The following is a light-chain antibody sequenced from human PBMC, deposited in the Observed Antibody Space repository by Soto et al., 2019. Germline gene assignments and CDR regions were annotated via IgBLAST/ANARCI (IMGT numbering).Light chain of an antibody. CDR1: QGISSY. CDR2: GAS. Sequence: DIQLTQSPSFLSASVGDRVTITCGASQGISSYLGWYQQKPGKAPQLLIYGASTLQSGVPSRISGSGSGTEFTLTMTSQQRGDFAAYYWQQRVSYSPFGQGTRMEIK. CDR3: QQRVSYSP. J-gene: IGKJ5*01. V-gene: IGKV1-9*01.